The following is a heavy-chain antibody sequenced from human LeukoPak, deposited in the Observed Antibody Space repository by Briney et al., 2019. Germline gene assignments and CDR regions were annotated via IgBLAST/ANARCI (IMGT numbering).Heavy chain of an antibody. J-gene: IGHJ4*02. CDR2: INPNSGGT. D-gene: IGHD3-9*01. CDR3: AREGGGLRYFDWSTHFDY. CDR1: GYTFTGYY. Sequence: ASVKVSCKASGYTFTGYYMHWVRQAPGQGLEWMGWINPNSGGTNYAQKFQGWVTMTRDTSISTAYMELSRLRSDDTAVYYCAREGGGLRYFDWSTHFDYWGQGTLVTVSS. V-gene: IGHV1-2*04.